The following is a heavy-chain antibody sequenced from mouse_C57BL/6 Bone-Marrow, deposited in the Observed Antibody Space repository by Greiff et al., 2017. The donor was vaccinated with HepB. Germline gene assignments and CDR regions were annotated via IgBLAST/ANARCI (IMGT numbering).Heavy chain of an antibody. V-gene: IGHV1-47*01. D-gene: IGHD3-2*02. CDR1: GYTFTTYP. CDR3: AHLHSSGNDYFDY. Sequence: VKLMESGAELVKPGASVKMSCKASGYTFTTYPIEWMKQNHGKSLEWIGNFHPYNDDTKYNEKFKGKATLTVEKSSSTVYLELSRLTSDDSAVYYCAHLHSSGNDYFDYWGQGTTLTVSS. J-gene: IGHJ2*01. CDR2: FHPYNDDT.